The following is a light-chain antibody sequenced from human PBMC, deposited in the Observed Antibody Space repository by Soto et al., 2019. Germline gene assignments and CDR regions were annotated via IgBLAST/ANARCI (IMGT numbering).Light chain of an antibody. V-gene: IGLV2-14*01. J-gene: IGLJ2*01. CDR2: DVS. CDR1: SSDVGGYNY. CDR3: SSYTRSSTVV. Sequence: QSALTQPACVSGSPGQSITISCTGTSSDVGGYNYVSWYQKYPGKAPKLMIYDVSNRPSGVSNRFSGSKSGNTASLTISGLQAEDEADYYCSSYTRSSTVVFGGGTKLTVL.